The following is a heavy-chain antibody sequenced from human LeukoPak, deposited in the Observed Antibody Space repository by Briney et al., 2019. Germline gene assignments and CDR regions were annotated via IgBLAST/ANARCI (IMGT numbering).Heavy chain of an antibody. CDR3: ATGTGGYGDYLTYYYYMDV. CDR1: GGSFSGYY. J-gene: IGHJ6*03. CDR2: INHSGST. D-gene: IGHD4-17*01. Sequence: PSETLSLTCAVYGGSFSGYYWSWIRQPPGKGLEWIGEINHSGSTNYNPSLKSRVTISVDTSKNQFSLKLSSVTAADTAVYYCATGTGGYGDYLTYYYYMDVWGIGTTVTVSS. V-gene: IGHV4-34*01.